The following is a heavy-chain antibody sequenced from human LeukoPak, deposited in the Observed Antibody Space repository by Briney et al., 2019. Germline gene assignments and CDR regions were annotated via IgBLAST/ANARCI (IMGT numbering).Heavy chain of an antibody. CDR3: ARGGYYYLDV. Sequence: SETLSLTCTVSGGSIRGSSFYWSWIRQPPGKGLEWIAYIFHSGTTKYNPALKSRVAISLDTPKSQISLRLHSVTAADTAVYYCARGGYYYLDVWGRGTTVTVSS. CDR1: GGSIRGSSFY. V-gene: IGHV4-61*01. CDR2: IFHSGTT. J-gene: IGHJ6*03.